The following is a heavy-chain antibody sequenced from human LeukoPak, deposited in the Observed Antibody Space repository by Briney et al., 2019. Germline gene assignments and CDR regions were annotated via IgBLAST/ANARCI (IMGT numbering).Heavy chain of an antibody. CDR1: GFTFSSYW. CDR2: IKQDGSEK. V-gene: IGHV3-7*01. CDR3: ARDQYSYGLYYSDY. D-gene: IGHD5-18*01. J-gene: IGHJ4*02. Sequence: GGSLRLSCAASGFTFSSYWMSWVRQAPGKGLEWVANIKQDGSEKYYVDSVKGRFTISRDNAKNSLYLQMNSLRAEDTAVYYCARDQYSYGLYYSDYWGQGTLVTVSS.